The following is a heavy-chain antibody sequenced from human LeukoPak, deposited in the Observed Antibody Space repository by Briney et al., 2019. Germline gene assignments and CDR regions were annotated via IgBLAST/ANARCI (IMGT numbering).Heavy chain of an antibody. Sequence: GGSLRLSCAASGFTFSSYWMHWVRQAPGKGLVWVSRINSDGSSTSYADSVKGRFTISRDNAKNTLYLQMNSLRAEDTAVYYCARAAAAAGTGFDYWGQGTLVTVSS. V-gene: IGHV3-74*01. CDR3: ARAAAAAGTGFDY. J-gene: IGHJ4*02. D-gene: IGHD6-13*01. CDR1: GFTFSSYW. CDR2: INSDGSST.